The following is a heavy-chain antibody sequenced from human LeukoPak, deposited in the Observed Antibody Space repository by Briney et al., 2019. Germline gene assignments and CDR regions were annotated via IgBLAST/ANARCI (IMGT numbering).Heavy chain of an antibody. D-gene: IGHD6-13*01. CDR2: IYTSGST. CDR3: ARVYSGIAQSNWFDP. V-gene: IGHV4-61*02. Sequence: PSETLSLTCTVSGGSISSGSYYWSWIRQPAGKGLEWIGRIYTSGSTNYNPSLKSRVTISVDTSKNQFSLKLSSVTAADTAVYYCARVYSGIAQSNWFDPWGQGTLVTVSS. J-gene: IGHJ5*02. CDR1: GGSISSGSYY.